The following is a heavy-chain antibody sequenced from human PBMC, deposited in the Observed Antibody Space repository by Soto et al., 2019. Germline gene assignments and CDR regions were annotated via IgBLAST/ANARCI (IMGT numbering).Heavy chain of an antibody. CDR2: ISYSGETK. D-gene: IGHD2-15*01. CDR3: VRGVVVVVGSTAENFDH. J-gene: IGHJ4*02. CDR1: GFTFTKYS. V-gene: IGHV3-48*02. Sequence: PGGSLRLSCVTSGFTFTKYSMNWVRQAPGKGLEWVSYISYSGETKYYADSLKGRYAISRGDAKNSVYLQMNSLRDEDTAFYYCVRGVVVVVGSTAENFDHWGQGTLVTVSS.